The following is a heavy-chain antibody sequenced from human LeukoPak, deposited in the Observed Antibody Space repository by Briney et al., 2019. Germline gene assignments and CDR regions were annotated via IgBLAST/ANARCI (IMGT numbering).Heavy chain of an antibody. CDR3: AREGYDFWSGYLWTDY. V-gene: IGHV3-30*02. J-gene: IGHJ4*02. CDR1: GFTFSRCG. D-gene: IGHD3-3*01. CDR2: IRYDGSNK. Sequence: GGSLRLSCAASGFTFSRCGMHWVRQAPGKGLEWVAFIRYDGSNKHYTDSVKGRFTISRDNAKNSLYLQMNSLRAEDTAVYYSAREGYDFWSGYLWTDYWGQGTLVTVSS.